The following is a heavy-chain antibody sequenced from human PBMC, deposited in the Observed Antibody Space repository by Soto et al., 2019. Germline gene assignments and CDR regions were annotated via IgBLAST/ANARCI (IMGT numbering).Heavy chain of an antibody. CDR2: IYSGGST. Sequence: EVQLVESGGGLVQPGGSLRLSCAASGFTVSSNYMSWVRQAPGKGLEWVSVIYSGGSTYYADSVKGRFTISRDNSKNTLYLQMNSLRAEDTAVNYCARHPGYSSGWYYLDYWGQGTLVTVSS. CDR1: GFTVSSNY. V-gene: IGHV3-66*04. CDR3: ARHPGYSSGWYYLDY. D-gene: IGHD6-19*01. J-gene: IGHJ4*02.